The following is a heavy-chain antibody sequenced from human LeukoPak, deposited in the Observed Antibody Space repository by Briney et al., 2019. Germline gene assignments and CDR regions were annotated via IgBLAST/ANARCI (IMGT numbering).Heavy chain of an antibody. Sequence: GGSLRLSCRASGFTYSAYAMNWVRQAPGKEMEWVSSFTDTTGNTYVAESVKGRFTISRDNSRNTLYLQMNSLRAEDTAIYYCAKGTLGSCGGARCYPFDYWGQGALVTVSS. CDR3: AKGTLGSCGGARCYPFDY. V-gene: IGHV3-23*01. CDR1: GFTYSAYA. CDR2: FTDTTGNT. J-gene: IGHJ4*02. D-gene: IGHD2-15*01.